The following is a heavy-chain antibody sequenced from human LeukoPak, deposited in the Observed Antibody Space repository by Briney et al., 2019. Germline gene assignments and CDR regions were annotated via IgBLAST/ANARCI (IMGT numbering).Heavy chain of an antibody. D-gene: IGHD2-2*01. CDR1: GFTCSCYA. CDR2: ISGSGGST. V-gene: IGHV3-23*01. CDR3: AKDLGYCSSTSCYYYYMDV. J-gene: IGHJ6*03. Sequence: PGGSLRLSCAASGFTCSCYAMSWVRQAPGNGLEWVSAISGSGGSTDYAVYVKGRFTSSRDNSTNTLYLQMNSLRDEDTAVYYCAKDLGYCSSTSCYYYYMDVWGKGTTVTVSS.